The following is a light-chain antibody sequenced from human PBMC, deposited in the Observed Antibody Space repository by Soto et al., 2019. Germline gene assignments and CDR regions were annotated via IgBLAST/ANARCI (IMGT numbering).Light chain of an antibody. CDR3: SSYGSTSSRYV. Sequence: QSALTQPASVSGSPGQSITISCTGTSIDVGGYHYVSWYQHHPGKAPKLMIYEVSNRPSGVSNRFSGSKSGNTASLTISGLQAEDEADYFCSSYGSTSSRYVFGTGTKLTVL. V-gene: IGLV2-14*01. J-gene: IGLJ1*01. CDR2: EVS. CDR1: SIDVGGYHY.